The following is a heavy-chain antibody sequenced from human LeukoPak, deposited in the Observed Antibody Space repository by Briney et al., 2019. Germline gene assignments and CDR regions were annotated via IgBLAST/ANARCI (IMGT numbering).Heavy chain of an antibody. D-gene: IGHD3-3*01. Sequence: GGSLRLSCAASGFTFSNYWMTWVRQAPGKGLEWVGNIKQDGSEKYYVDSVKGRFTISRDNAKNSLYLQMNSLRAEDAAVYYCARDFRFLDDYWGQGTLVTVSS. J-gene: IGHJ4*02. V-gene: IGHV3-7*01. CDR1: GFTFSNYW. CDR3: ARDFRFLDDY. CDR2: IKQDGSEK.